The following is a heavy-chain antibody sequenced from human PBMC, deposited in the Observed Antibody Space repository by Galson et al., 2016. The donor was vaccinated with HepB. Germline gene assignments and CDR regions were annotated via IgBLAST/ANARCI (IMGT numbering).Heavy chain of an antibody. Sequence: SLRLSCAASGFTFSSYWMSWVRQAPGKGLDWVAVISKTGDTTFYGDSVKGRFTISRDNSKNTVDLQIHSLRSEDAAVYFCARDFKLGAPDYIDVWGKGTTVTVS. CDR2: ISKTGDTT. CDR1: GFTFSSYW. J-gene: IGHJ6*03. V-gene: IGHV3-30-3*01. D-gene: IGHD1-26*01. CDR3: ARDFKLGAPDYIDV.